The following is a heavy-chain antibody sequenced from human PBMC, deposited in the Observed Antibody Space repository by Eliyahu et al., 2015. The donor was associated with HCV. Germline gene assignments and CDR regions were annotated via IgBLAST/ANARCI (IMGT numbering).Heavy chain of an antibody. CDR2: INHSGST. CDR3: ARGRLDSSNYLPGIFDS. Sequence: QVQLQQWGAGLLKPSETLSLTCAVYGGSFXVYYWTWIRQXPGKGLEWIGEINHSGSTNXNPSLXSRVTISVDTSKNQFSLKLSSVTAADTAVYYCARGRLDSSNYLPGIFDSWGQGTLVTVSS. V-gene: IGHV4-34*01. J-gene: IGHJ4*02. CDR1: GGSFXVYY. D-gene: IGHD3-22*01.